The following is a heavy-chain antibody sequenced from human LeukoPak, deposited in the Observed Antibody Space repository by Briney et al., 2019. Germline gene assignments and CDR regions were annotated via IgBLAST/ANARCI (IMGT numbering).Heavy chain of an antibody. Sequence: GRSLRLSCAASGFTFSSYAMHWVRQAPGKGLEWVAVISYDGSNKYYADSVKGRFTISRDNSKNTLYLQMNSLRAEDTAVYYCARDQAARPDGVIDYWGQGTLVTVSS. V-gene: IGHV3-30-3*01. J-gene: IGHJ4*02. CDR3: ARDQAARPDGVIDY. CDR1: GFTFSSYA. CDR2: ISYDGSNK. D-gene: IGHD6-6*01.